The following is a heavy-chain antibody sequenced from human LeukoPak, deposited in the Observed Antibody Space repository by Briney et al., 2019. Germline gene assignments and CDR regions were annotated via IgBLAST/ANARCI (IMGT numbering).Heavy chain of an antibody. Sequence: GGSLRLSCAASGFTFSSYSMNWVRQAPGQGLEWVSSISSSSSYIYYADSVKGRFTISRDNAKNSLYLQMNSVRAEDTAVYYCARVENGYYYDSSGYSFDYWGQGTLVTVSS. CDR1: GFTFSSYS. CDR3: ARVENGYYYDSSGYSFDY. J-gene: IGHJ4*02. D-gene: IGHD3-22*01. V-gene: IGHV3-21*01. CDR2: ISSSSSYI.